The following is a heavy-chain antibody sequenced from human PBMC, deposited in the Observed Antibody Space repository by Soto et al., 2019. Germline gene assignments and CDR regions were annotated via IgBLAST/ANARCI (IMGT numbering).Heavy chain of an antibody. CDR1: GYSFIGYY. J-gene: IGHJ6*02. Sequence: QVQLVQSGAEVRKPGASVKVSCKASGYSFIGYYMHWVRQAPGQGLEWMGWINPNSGGTNYAQKCQGRVTKTRDTSITTAYMDLSRLTSDDTAVYYCARDWGGIAPAATYYFYGMDVWGQGTTVTVSS. CDR2: INPNSGGT. D-gene: IGHD6-13*01. V-gene: IGHV1-2*02. CDR3: ARDWGGIAPAATYYFYGMDV.